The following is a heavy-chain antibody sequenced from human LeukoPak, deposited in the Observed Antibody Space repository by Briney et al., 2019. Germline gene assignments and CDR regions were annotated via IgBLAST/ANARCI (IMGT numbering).Heavy chain of an antibody. CDR3: ARTAVAGTEYY. CDR2: IYYSGST. J-gene: IGHJ4*02. D-gene: IGHD6-19*01. V-gene: IGHV4-31*03. CDR1: GGSISSGGYY. Sequence: PSETLSLTCTVSGGSISSGGYYWSWIRQHPGKGLEWIGYIYYSGSTYYNPSLKSRVTISVDTSKNQFSLKLSSVTAADTAVYYCARTAVAGTEYYWGQGTLVTVSS.